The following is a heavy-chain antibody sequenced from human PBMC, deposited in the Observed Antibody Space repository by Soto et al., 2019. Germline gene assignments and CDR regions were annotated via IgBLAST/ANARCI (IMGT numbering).Heavy chain of an antibody. CDR3: ARARIVVDRYYYNGMDV. CDR2: IFYTGST. Sequence: QVQLQESGPGLVKPSQSLSLTCTVSGGSIRSGDYYWSWIRQHPGKGLEWIGYIFYTGSTYYNPSLKSRITISVDTPKNQFSLKLSSVTAADTALYYCARARIVVDRYYYNGMDVWGQGTTVTVSS. D-gene: IGHD2-15*01. CDR1: GGSIRSGDYY. J-gene: IGHJ6*02. V-gene: IGHV4-31*03.